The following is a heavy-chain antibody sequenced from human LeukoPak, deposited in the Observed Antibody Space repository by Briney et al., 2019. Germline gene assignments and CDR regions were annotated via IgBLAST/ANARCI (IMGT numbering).Heavy chain of an antibody. J-gene: IGHJ4*02. Sequence: GGSLRLSCTASGFTTHYWLNWVRQSPGRGLEWVANIDRDGRVQHYVDSVEGRFTISRDNAKNSLYLQMNSLRAEDTAVYYCARAYNWIDFDYWGQGTLVTVSS. D-gene: IGHD1-1*01. V-gene: IGHV3-7*01. CDR1: GFTTHYW. CDR3: ARAYNWIDFDY. CDR2: IDRDGRVQ.